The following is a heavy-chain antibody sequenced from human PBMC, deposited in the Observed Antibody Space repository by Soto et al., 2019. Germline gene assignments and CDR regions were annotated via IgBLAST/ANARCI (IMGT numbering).Heavy chain of an antibody. Sequence: SVKVSCKASGFTFTSSAVQWVRQARGQRLEWIGWIVVGSGNTNYAQKFQERVTITRDMSTSTAYMELSSLRSEDTAVYYCAVFSGYSSSWYTFDYWGQGALVTVSS. CDR3: AVFSGYSSSWYTFDY. J-gene: IGHJ4*02. CDR1: GFTFTSSA. V-gene: IGHV1-58*01. CDR2: IVVGSGNT. D-gene: IGHD6-13*01.